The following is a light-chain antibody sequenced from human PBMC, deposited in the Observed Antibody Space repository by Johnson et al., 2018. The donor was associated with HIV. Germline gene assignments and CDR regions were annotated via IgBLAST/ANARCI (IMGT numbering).Light chain of an antibody. Sequence: QSVLTQPPSVSAAPGQRVNISCSGNSSNIENYFVSWYQQFPGAAPRLLIYEDNKRPSGIPDRFSGSKSGTSATLGITGLQTGDEADYYCGTWDSSLSAYVFGTGTKVTVL. CDR1: SSNIENYF. J-gene: IGLJ1*01. CDR2: EDN. V-gene: IGLV1-51*02. CDR3: GTWDSSLSAYV.